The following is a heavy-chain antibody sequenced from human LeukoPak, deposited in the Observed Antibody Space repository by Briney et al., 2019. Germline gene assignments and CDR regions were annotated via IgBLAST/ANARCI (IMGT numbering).Heavy chain of an antibody. J-gene: IGHJ4*02. CDR2: IYYSGST. CDR3: ASHPRYYDSSGCFDY. D-gene: IGHD3-22*01. CDR1: GGSFSGYY. Sequence: SETLSLTCAVYGGSFSGYYWSWIRQPPGKGLEWIGSIYYSGSTYYNPSLKSRVTISVDTSKNQFSLKLSSVTAADTAVYYCASHPRYYDSSGCFDYWGQGTPVTVSS. V-gene: IGHV4-34*01.